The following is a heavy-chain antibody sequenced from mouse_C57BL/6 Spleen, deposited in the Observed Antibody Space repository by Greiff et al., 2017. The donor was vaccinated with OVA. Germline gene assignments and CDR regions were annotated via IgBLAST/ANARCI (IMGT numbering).Heavy chain of an antibody. V-gene: IGHV1-19*01. J-gene: IGHJ2*01. D-gene: IGHD2-4*01. CDR1: GYTFTDYY. Sequence: VQLQQSGPVLVKPGASVKMSCKASGYTFTDYYMNWVKQSHGKSLEWIGVINPYNGGTSYNQKFKGKATLTVDKSSSTAYMKLNSLTSEDSAVYYCARYAYDYDKGFDYWGQGTTLTVSS. CDR3: ARYAYDYDKGFDY. CDR2: INPYNGGT.